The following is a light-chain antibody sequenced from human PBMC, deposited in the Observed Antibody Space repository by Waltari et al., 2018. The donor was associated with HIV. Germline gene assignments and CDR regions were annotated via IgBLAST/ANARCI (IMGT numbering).Light chain of an antibody. Sequence: QSVLPQPPSASGTPGQRVPVSCSCSSPNLGSNTVNWYQQLPGAAPKPLSYSNKQRPSGVPDRFSGSKSGTSASLAISGLQSEDEADYDCATWDDSLNVPWVFGGGTELTVL. J-gene: IGLJ3*02. CDR3: ATWDDSLNVPWV. CDR1: SPNLGSNT. V-gene: IGLV1-44*01. CDR2: SNK.